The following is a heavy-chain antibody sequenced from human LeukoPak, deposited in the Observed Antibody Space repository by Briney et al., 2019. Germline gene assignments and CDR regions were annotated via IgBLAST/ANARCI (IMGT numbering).Heavy chain of an antibody. CDR3: ARDYYDSSGYPPVAEYFDY. Sequence: ASVKVSCKASGYTFTSYGISWVRQAPGQGLEWMGWISAYNGNTNYAQKLQGRVTMTTDTSTSTAYMELRSLRSDDTAVYYCARDYYDSSGYPPVAEYFDYWGQGTLVTVSS. J-gene: IGHJ4*02. V-gene: IGHV1-18*01. CDR1: GYTFTSYG. D-gene: IGHD3-22*01. CDR2: ISAYNGNT.